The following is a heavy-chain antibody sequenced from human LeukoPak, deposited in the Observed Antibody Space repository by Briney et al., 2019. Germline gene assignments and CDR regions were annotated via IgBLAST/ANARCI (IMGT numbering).Heavy chain of an antibody. V-gene: IGHV3-21*01. J-gene: IGHJ6*02. CDR3: ARVISYGYSGMDV. Sequence: GGSLRLSCAPSGFTFSSYSMNWVRQAPGKGLEWVSSISSSSSYIYCADSVKGRFTISRDNAKNSLYLQMNSLRAEDTAVYYCARVISYGYSGMDVWGQGTTVTVSS. CDR2: ISSSSSYI. CDR1: GFTFSSYS. D-gene: IGHD5-18*01.